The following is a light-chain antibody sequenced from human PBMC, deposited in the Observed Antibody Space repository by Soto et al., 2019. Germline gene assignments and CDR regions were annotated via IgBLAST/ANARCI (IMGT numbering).Light chain of an antibody. CDR1: QSVLYSSNNKNY. J-gene: IGKJ4*01. Sequence: DIVMTQSPDSLAVSLGERATINCKSSQSVLYSSNNKNYLAWYQQKPGQPPKLLIYWASTRESGVPDRFSGSRSATDFTLTISSLQAEDVAVYYCQQYYSTPTFGGGTKVEIK. CDR2: WAS. CDR3: QQYYSTPT. V-gene: IGKV4-1*01.